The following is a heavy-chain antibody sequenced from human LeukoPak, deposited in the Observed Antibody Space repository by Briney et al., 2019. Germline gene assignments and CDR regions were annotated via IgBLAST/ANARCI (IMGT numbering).Heavy chain of an antibody. CDR3: ARRRGGYPFDY. J-gene: IGHJ4*02. CDR2: IYYSGST. CDR1: GDSISSSNYY. D-gene: IGHD2-15*01. V-gene: IGHV4-39*01. Sequence: SETQSLTCTVSGDSISSSNYYWGWIRQPPGKGLEWIGSIYYSGSTYYNPSLKSRVTISVDTSKNQFSLKLVSVPAADTALYYCARRRGGYPFDYWGQGTLVPVSS.